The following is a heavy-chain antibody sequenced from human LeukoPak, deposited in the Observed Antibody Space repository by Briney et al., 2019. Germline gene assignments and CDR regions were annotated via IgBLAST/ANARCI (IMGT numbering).Heavy chain of an antibody. CDR1: GGSISSGSYY. CDR3: ARGRDGYNLVYYYMDV. Sequence: SETLSLTCSVSGGSISSGSYYWSWIRQPAGKGLEWIGRFYTSGSTNYNPSLKSRVTISVDTSKNQFSLKLNSVTAADTAVYFCARGRDGYNLVYYYMDVWGKGTTVTVSS. CDR2: FYTSGST. J-gene: IGHJ6*03. V-gene: IGHV4-61*02. D-gene: IGHD5-24*01.